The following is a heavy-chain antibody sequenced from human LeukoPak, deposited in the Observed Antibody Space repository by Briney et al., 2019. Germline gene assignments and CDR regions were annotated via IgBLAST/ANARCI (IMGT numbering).Heavy chain of an antibody. Sequence: ASVNVSCKASGYTFTSYGISWVRQAPGQGLEWMGWISAYNGNTNYAQKLQGRVTMTTDTSTSTAYMELRSLRSDDTAVYYCASTRSELNFDYWGQGTLVTVSS. V-gene: IGHV1-18*01. CDR3: ASTRSELNFDY. J-gene: IGHJ4*02. CDR1: GYTFTSYG. CDR2: ISAYNGNT. D-gene: IGHD1-7*01.